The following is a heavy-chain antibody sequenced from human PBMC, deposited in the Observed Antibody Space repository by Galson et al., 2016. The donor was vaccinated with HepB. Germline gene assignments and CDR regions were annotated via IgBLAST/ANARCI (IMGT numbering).Heavy chain of an antibody. CDR3: ALLTGLSHSYYDMDI. CDR2: ISGSGGRSVSGTT. J-gene: IGHJ6*02. D-gene: IGHD3-16*01. V-gene: IGHV3-23*01. Sequence: SLRLSCAVSGFTFSSYAMSWVRQAPGKGLEWVSAISGSGGRSVSGTTYYADSVKGRFTISRDDSKDTLYLQMKSLRAEDTAVYYCALLTGLSHSYYDMDIWGQGTTVTVSS. CDR1: GFTFSSYA.